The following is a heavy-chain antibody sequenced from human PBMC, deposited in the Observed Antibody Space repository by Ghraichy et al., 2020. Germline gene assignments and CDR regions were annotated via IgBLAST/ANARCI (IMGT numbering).Heavy chain of an antibody. CDR2: INSGNGNT. Sequence: ASVKVSCKASGYTFTSYAMHWVRHAPGQRLEWMGWINSGNGNTKYSQKFQGRVTITRDTSASTAYMELSSLRSEDTAVYYCAREDSPPWDVVVPAAMSGLDVWGQGNTVTVSS. CDR3: AREDSPPWDVVVPAAMSGLDV. D-gene: IGHD2-2*01. V-gene: IGHV1-3*01. CDR1: GYTFTSYA. J-gene: IGHJ6*02.